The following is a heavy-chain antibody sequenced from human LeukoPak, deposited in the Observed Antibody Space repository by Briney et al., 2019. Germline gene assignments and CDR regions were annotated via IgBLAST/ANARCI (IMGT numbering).Heavy chain of an antibody. J-gene: IGHJ4*02. CDR1: GFTFSSYA. CDR2: ISYDGSNK. D-gene: IGHD6-13*01. Sequence: GGSLRLSCAASGFTFSSYAMHWVRQAPGKGLEWVAVISYDGSNKYYADSVRGRFTISRDNSKNTLYLQMNSLRAEDTAVYYCYGSESLAAAGYWGQGTLVTVSS. V-gene: IGHV3-30*14. CDR3: YGSESLAAAGY.